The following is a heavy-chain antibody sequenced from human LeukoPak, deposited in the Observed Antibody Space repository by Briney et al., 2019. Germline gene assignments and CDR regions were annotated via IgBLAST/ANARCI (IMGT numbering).Heavy chain of an antibody. CDR1: GFTVTNTY. Sequence: GGSLRLSCAASGFTVTNTYMSWVRQAPGKGLEWVSTIYSGGSTYYEDSVKGRFTVSRDTSKNTLYLQMNRLRPEDTAMYYCARDLRLKWFFDYWGPGTLVTVSS. V-gene: IGHV3-66*02. J-gene: IGHJ4*02. CDR3: ARDLRLKWFFDY. D-gene: IGHD3-3*01. CDR2: IYSGGST.